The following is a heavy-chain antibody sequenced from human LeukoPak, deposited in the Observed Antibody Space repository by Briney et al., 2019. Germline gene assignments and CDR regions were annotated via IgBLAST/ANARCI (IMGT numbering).Heavy chain of an antibody. Sequence: SETLSLTCTVSGGSVSSGSYYWSWIRQPPGKGLEWIGYIYYSGSTNYNPSLKSRVTISVDTSKNQFSLKLSSVTAADTAVYYCAGLDYYDSSGFDYWGQGTLVTVSS. D-gene: IGHD3-22*01. V-gene: IGHV4-61*01. CDR2: IYYSGST. CDR1: GGSVSSGSYY. CDR3: AGLDYYDSSGFDY. J-gene: IGHJ4*02.